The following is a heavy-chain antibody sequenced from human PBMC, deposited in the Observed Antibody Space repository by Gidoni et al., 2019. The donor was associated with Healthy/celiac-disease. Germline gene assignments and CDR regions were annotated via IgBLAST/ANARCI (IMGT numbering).Heavy chain of an antibody. D-gene: IGHD5-12*01. CDR3: ASSGYSGYAASWYYGMDV. Sequence: QVQPVESGGGVVQPGRSLRLSCAASGFTFSSYAMHWVRQAPGKGLEWVAVISYDGSNKYYADSVKGRFTISRDNSKNTLYLQMNSLRAEDTAVYYCASSGYSGYAASWYYGMDVWGKGTTVTVSS. J-gene: IGHJ6*04. V-gene: IGHV3-30-3*01. CDR1: GFTFSSYA. CDR2: ISYDGSNK.